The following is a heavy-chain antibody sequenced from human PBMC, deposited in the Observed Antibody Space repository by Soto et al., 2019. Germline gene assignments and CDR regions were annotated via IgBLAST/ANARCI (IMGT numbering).Heavy chain of an antibody. Sequence: SETLSLTCAVYGGSFSGYYWSWIRQPPGKGLEWIGEINHSGSTNYNPSLKSRVTISVDTSKNQFSLKLSSVTAADTAVYYCARPLPRGDAFDIWGKGTMVPVSS. CDR2: INHSGST. V-gene: IGHV4-34*01. CDR1: GGSFSGYY. J-gene: IGHJ3*02. CDR3: ARPLPRGDAFDI.